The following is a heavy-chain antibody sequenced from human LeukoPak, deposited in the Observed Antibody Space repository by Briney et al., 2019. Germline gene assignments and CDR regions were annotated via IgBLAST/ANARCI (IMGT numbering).Heavy chain of an antibody. V-gene: IGHV4-30-2*01. D-gene: IGHD3-3*01. Sequence: SETLSLTCTVSGGSISSGGYYWSWIRQPPGKGLEWIGDIYHSGSTYYNPSLKSRVTISVDRSKNQFSLKLSSVTAADTAVYYCARGIDYDFWSGYLYYFDYWGQGTLVTVSS. J-gene: IGHJ4*02. CDR2: IYHSGST. CDR1: GGSISSGGYY. CDR3: ARGIDYDFWSGYLYYFDY.